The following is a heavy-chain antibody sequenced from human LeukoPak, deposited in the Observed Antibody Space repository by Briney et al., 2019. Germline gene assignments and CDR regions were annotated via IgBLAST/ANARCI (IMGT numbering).Heavy chain of an antibody. CDR2: ISSNGGDK. CDR1: GLTLSSFA. Sequence: PGGSLRLSCAASGLTLSSFAMHWVRQAPGKGLEWVADISSNGGDKYYADSVRGRFTISIDISENTLYLQMKSPRAEDTAVYYRVTEKESGYRALDIWGQGTMVPVPS. CDR3: VTEKESGYRALDI. D-gene: IGHD5-12*01. V-gene: IGHV3-30*04. J-gene: IGHJ3*02.